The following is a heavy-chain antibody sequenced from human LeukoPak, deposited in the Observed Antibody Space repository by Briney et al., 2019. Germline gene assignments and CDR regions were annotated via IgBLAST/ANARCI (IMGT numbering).Heavy chain of an antibody. CDR1: GFTFSSYA. J-gene: IGHJ1*01. Sequence: PGGSLRLSCAASGFTFSSYAMSWVRQAPGKGLEWVSAISGSGGSTYYADSVRGRFTISRDNSKNTLYLQMNSLRAEDTAVYYCAKDLQKGVPAAEYFQHWGQGTLVTVSS. D-gene: IGHD2-2*01. CDR3: AKDLQKGVPAAEYFQH. V-gene: IGHV3-23*01. CDR2: ISGSGGST.